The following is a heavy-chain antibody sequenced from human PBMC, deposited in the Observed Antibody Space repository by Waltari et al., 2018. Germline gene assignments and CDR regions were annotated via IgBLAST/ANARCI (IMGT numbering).Heavy chain of an antibody. D-gene: IGHD3-10*01. Sequence: QLQLQESGPGLVKPSETLPLTCSVPGGPLSRSDYYWGWIRQPPGKGLEWIGSVYHTGTAYYNPSLKSRVTVSVDTSKNQFSLKVNSVTAADTAFYYCARSSRQFDSWFDPWGQGTLVTVSS. J-gene: IGHJ5*02. CDR1: GGPLSRSDYY. V-gene: IGHV4-39*01. CDR2: VYHTGTA. CDR3: ARSSRQFDSWFDP.